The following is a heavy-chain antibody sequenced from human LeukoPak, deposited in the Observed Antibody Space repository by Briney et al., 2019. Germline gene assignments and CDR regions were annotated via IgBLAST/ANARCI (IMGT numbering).Heavy chain of an antibody. Sequence: SETLSLTCTVSGGSINSYYWSWIRQPPGKGLEWIGYIYYSGSTNYNPSLKSRVTISVDTSKNQFSLKLSSVTAADTAVYYCARVRYDSSGYISPMWAFDIWGQGTMVTVSS. D-gene: IGHD3-22*01. V-gene: IGHV4-59*01. CDR1: GGSINSYY. CDR3: ARVRYDSSGYISPMWAFDI. CDR2: IYYSGST. J-gene: IGHJ3*02.